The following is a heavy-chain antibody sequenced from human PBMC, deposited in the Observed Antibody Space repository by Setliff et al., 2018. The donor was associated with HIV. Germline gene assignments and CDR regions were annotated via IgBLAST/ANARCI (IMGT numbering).Heavy chain of an antibody. CDR2: IYSTGST. CDR1: GGSIRSGSYY. Sequence: SETLSLTCSVSGGSIRSGSYYWSWIRQPAGKGLEWIGHIYSTGSTRYNPSLESRLTILVDTSRNQFSLKLNSVTAADTAVYCCARAAYSGTYVWEPATDLWGRGTLVTVSS. J-gene: IGHJ2*01. D-gene: IGHD1-26*01. V-gene: IGHV4-61*09. CDR3: ARAAYSGTYVWEPATDL.